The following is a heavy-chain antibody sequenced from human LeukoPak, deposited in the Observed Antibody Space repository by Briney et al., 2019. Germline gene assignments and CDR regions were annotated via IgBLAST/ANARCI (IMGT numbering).Heavy chain of an antibody. Sequence: SQTLSLTCAISGDGVSSNSAAWNWIRQSPSRGLEWLGRTYYRSKWYNDYAVSVKSRITINPDTSKNQFSLQLNSVTPEDTAVYYCARSVVVIQAGAFDIWGQGTMVTVSS. V-gene: IGHV6-1*01. CDR1: GDGVSSNSAA. CDR3: ARSVVVIQAGAFDI. J-gene: IGHJ3*02. D-gene: IGHD3-22*01. CDR2: TYYRSKWYN.